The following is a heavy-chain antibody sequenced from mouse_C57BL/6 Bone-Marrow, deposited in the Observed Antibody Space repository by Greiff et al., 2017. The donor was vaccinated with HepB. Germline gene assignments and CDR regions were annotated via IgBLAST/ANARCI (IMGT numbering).Heavy chain of an antibody. D-gene: IGHD1-1*01. V-gene: IGHV5-16*01. CDR2: INYDGSST. Sequence: EVQVVESEGGLVQPGSSMKLSCTASGFTFSDYYMAWVRQVPEKGLEWVANINYDGSSTYYLDSLKSRFIISRDNAKNILYLQMSSLKSEDTATYYCARYTTVVARYWYFDVWGTGTTVTVSS. J-gene: IGHJ1*03. CDR1: GFTFSDYY. CDR3: ARYTTVVARYWYFDV.